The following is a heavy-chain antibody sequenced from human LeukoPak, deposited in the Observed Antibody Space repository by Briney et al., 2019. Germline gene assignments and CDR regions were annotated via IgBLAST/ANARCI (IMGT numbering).Heavy chain of an antibody. J-gene: IGHJ5*02. V-gene: IGHV4-31*03. CDR1: GGSISSGGYY. CDR2: IYYSGST. D-gene: IGHD5-18*01. CDR3: ARNGYSYGYDP. Sequence: PSQTLSLTCTVSGGSISSGGYYWSWIRQHPGKGLGWIGYIYYSGSTYYNPSLKSRVTISVDTSKNQFSLKLSSVTAADTAVYYCARNGYSYGYDPWGQGTLVTVSS.